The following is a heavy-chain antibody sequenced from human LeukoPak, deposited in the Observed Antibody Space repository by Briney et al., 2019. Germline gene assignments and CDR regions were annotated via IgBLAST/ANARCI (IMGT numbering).Heavy chain of an antibody. V-gene: IGHV3-74*01. J-gene: IGHJ1*01. D-gene: IGHD2/OR15-2a*01. CDR1: GFTFSFYW. CDR3: FYGGYFQH. CDR2: INSDETIS. Sequence: GGSLRLSCAASGFTFSFYWMHWVRQVPNQGLVWVSRINSDETISEYVDSVNGRFTISRDNAKNTLYLQMNSLRAEHTAVYFCFYGGYFQHGGGDTLVTVPS.